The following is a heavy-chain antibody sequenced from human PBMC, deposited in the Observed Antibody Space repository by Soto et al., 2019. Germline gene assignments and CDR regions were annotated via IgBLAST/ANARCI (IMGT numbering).Heavy chain of an antibody. D-gene: IGHD3-16*02. CDR1: GFTFSSYG. J-gene: IGHJ6*02. V-gene: IGHV3-33*01. CDR2: IWYDGSNK. CDR3: ARDRIIGRYGMDV. Sequence: GGSLRLSCAASGFTFSSYGMHWVRQAPGKGLEWVAVIWYDGSNKYYADSVKGRFTISRDNSKNTLYLQMNSLRAEDTAVYYCARDRIIGRYGMDVWGQGTTVTVSS.